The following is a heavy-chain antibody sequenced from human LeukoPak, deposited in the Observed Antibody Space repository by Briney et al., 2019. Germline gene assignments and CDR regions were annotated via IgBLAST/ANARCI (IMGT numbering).Heavy chain of an antibody. J-gene: IGHJ6*01. CDR1: GFTFRGYC. D-gene: IGHD1-7*01. Sequence: PGGTLRLSCAVSGFTFRGYCMSCVRQAPGKGLEWVAEINQDGSEKYYADPQKGQFTIFRDSAKNLLHRQMNTPTAEDTAVYYCGRENYYNLDVWGEGNTVTVSS. CDR2: INQDGSEK. CDR3: GRENYYNLDV. V-gene: IGHV3-7*04.